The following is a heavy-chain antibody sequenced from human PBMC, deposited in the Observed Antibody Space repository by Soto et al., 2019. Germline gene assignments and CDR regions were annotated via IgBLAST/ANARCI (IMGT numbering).Heavy chain of an antibody. CDR1: GFTFSSFA. CDR3: ARDVMKAFDY. CDR2: ISAGGGNT. V-gene: IGHV3-23*01. D-gene: IGHD2-8*01. J-gene: IGHJ4*02. Sequence: EVLLLESGGALVQPGGSLRCSCAASGFTFSSFAMSWVRHAPEKGLEWVSGISAGGGNTYYADSVKGRFTISRDNSKNTLYLQMNSLRAEDTATYYCARDVMKAFDYWGQGTLVTVSS.